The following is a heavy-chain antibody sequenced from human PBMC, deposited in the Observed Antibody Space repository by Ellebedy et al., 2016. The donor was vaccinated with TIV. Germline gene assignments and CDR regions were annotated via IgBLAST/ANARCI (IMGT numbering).Heavy chain of an antibody. D-gene: IGHD1-26*01. CDR3: AREFLGGREEEDAFDI. CDR2: IYSGGST. CDR1: GFTVSSNY. J-gene: IGHJ3*02. Sequence: GGSLRLXXAASGFTVSSNYMSWVRQAPGKGLEWVSVIYSGGSTYYADSVKGRFTISRDNSKNTLYLQMNSLRAEDTAVYYCAREFLGGREEEDAFDIWGQGTMVTVSS. V-gene: IGHV3-53*01.